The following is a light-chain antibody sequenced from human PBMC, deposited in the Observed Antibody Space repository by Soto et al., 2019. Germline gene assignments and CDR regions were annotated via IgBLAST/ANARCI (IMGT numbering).Light chain of an antibody. CDR2: GAS. CDR3: QQYGSSPLIT. CDR1: QSVSSSY. V-gene: IGKV3-20*01. Sequence: EIVLTQSPGTLYLSPGERATLSCRASQSVSSSYLAWYQQKPGQAPRLLIYGASSRATGITDRFSRSGSGTPFTLTISRLEPKDFAVYYCQQYGSSPLITFGQGTRLQIK. J-gene: IGKJ5*01.